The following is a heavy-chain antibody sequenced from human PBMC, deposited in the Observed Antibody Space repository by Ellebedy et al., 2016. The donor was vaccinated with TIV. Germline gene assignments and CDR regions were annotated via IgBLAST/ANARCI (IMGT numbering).Heavy chain of an antibody. Sequence: GESLKISCAASGFTFTDFVISWVRQAPGRGLEWLSAIRPSGRGTYYADSVTGRPTVSRDDSKRTVYLQMDSLRADDTTVYFCARGILGASVAFDIWGQGTTVTVSS. CDR1: GFTFTDFV. CDR2: IRPSGRGT. CDR3: ARGILGASVAFDI. V-gene: IGHV3-23*01. D-gene: IGHD1-26*01. J-gene: IGHJ3*02.